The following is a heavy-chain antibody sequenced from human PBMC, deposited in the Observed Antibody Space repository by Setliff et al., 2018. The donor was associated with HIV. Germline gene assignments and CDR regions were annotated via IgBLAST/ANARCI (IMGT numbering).Heavy chain of an antibody. J-gene: IGHJ4*02. D-gene: IGHD3-22*01. CDR3: ASGEPYYYNSTGYSGNYFDY. Sequence: PSETLSLTCTVSGGSISSGSNYWSWIRQPAGKGLEWIGRIYTSGPRYNPSLENRVTISVDTSKSQFFLMLSSVTAADTAVYYCASGEPYYYNSTGYSGNYFDYWGQGTLVTVSS. V-gene: IGHV4-61*02. CDR1: GGSISSGSNY. CDR2: IYTSGP.